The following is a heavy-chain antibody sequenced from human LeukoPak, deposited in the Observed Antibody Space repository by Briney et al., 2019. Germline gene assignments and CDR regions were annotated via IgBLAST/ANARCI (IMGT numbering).Heavy chain of an antibody. J-gene: IGHJ3*02. CDR2: ISYHGRNI. CDR3: AKGRRSYDALDI. CDR1: GFIFGNYA. Sequence: GRSLRHSCAASGFIFGNYAMHWVRQAPGKGLEWVAAISYHGRNIYYADSVKGRFIISRDNSENTLYLQMSSLTTEDTAMYYCAKGRRSYDALDIWGQGTVVTVSS. V-gene: IGHV3-30-3*01. D-gene: IGHD3-10*01.